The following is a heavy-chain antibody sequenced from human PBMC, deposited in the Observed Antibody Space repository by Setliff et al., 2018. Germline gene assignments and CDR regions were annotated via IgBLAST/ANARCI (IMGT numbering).Heavy chain of an antibody. CDR2: IFHDGRDI. Sequence: SLRLSCAASGFAFDSYAMHWVRQAPGKGLEWVAIIFHDGRDIYYGDSVQGRFAISRDNAKNTLYLQMVSLRGEDTGVYFCAALDWGENFYNVDVWGKGTTVTVSS. D-gene: IGHD7-27*01. CDR1: GFAFDSYA. J-gene: IGHJ6*03. V-gene: IGHV3-33*03. CDR3: AALDWGENFYNVDV.